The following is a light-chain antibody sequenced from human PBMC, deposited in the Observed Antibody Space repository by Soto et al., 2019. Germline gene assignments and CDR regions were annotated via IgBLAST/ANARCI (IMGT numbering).Light chain of an antibody. CDR3: QQYNNWPGWT. CDR2: GAS. CDR1: QSVGSY. J-gene: IGKJ1*01. V-gene: IGKV3-15*01. Sequence: EIVVTQSPATLSVSPGERATLPCRASQSVGSYLAWYQQKPGQAPRLLIYGASTRATGIPARFSGSGSGTEFTLTISSLQSEDFAVYYCQQYNNWPGWTFGQGTKVEIK.